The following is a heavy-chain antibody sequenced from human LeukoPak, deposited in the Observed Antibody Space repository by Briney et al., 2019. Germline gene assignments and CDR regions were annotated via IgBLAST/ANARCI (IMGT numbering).Heavy chain of an antibody. J-gene: IGHJ6*02. V-gene: IGHV4-31*01. CDR1: GGSISSGGYY. Sequence: SETLSLTCTVSGGSISSGGYYWSWIRQHPGKGLEWIGYIYYSGSTYYNPSLKSLVTISVDTSKNQFSLKLSSVTAADTAVYXXXXXXXXXXXXYYYYYGMDVWGQGTTVTVSS. CDR3: XXXXXXXXXXYYYYYGMDV. CDR2: IYYSGST.